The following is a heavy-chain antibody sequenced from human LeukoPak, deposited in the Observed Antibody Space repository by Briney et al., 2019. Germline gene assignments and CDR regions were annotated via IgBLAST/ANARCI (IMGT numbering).Heavy chain of an antibody. V-gene: IGHV3-74*01. CDR3: VRDRGGLPIVY. J-gene: IGHJ4*02. CDR1: GFTFSGYW. Sequence: GGSLRLSCAASGFTFSGYWMHWVRQVPGKGLVWVSRINSAGSTTTYADSVKGRFTISRDNAKNTLYLQMKSLRAEDTAVYYRVRDRGGLPIVYWGQGSLVTVSS. D-gene: IGHD3-10*01. CDR2: INSAGSTT.